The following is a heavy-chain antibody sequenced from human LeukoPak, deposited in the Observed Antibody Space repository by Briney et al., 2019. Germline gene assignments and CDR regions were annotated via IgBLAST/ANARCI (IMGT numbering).Heavy chain of an antibody. CDR3: ARDQGDFWSGYGRDY. J-gene: IGHJ4*02. D-gene: IGHD3-3*01. CDR1: GFTFSSYW. V-gene: IGHV3-7*01. CDR2: IKQDGSEK. Sequence: GGSLRLSCAASGFTFSSYWMSWVRQAPGKGLEWVANIKQDGSEKYYVDSVKGRFTISRDNAKNSLYLQMNSLRAEDTAVCYCARDQGDFWSGYGRDYWGQGTLVTVSS.